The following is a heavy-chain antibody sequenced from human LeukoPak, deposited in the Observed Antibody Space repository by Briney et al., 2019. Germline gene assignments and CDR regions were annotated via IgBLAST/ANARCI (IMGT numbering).Heavy chain of an antibody. CDR1: GGSISSSYYY. Sequence: PSDTLSLTCTVSGGSISSSYYYWGWIRQPPGKGLEWIGTIYYSGSTYYNPSLKSRVTISVDTSKNQFSLKHSSVTAPDTAVYYCARHEDRNWYFDHWGQGTLVTVSS. J-gene: IGHJ4*02. V-gene: IGHV4-39*01. CDR2: IYYSGST. CDR3: ARHEDRNWYFDH. D-gene: IGHD1-1*01.